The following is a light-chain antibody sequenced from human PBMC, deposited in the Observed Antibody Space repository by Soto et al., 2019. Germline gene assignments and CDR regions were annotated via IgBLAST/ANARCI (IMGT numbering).Light chain of an antibody. J-gene: IGLJ1*01. CDR2: END. CDR3: GTWDSSLSSIV. Sequence: QSVLTQPSSVSAAPGQKVTISCSGSSSNIGNNYVSWYQQLPGTAPKLLIYENDKRPSGIPDRFSGSKSGTSATLGITGLQTGDEADYYCGTWDSSLSSIVFGTGTKVTVL. V-gene: IGLV1-51*02. CDR1: SSNIGNNY.